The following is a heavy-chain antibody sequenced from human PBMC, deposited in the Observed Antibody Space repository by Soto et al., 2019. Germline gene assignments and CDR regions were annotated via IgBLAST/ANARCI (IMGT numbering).Heavy chain of an antibody. CDR2: ISYDGSNK. J-gene: IGHJ6*03. CDR1: GFTFSSYG. Sequence: QVQLVESGGGVVQPGRSLRLSCAASGFTFSSYGMHWVRQAPGKGLEWVAVISYDGSNKYYADSVKGRFTISRDNSKNTLYLQMNSLRAEDTAVYYCAKPPHFTIFGEVTPYYYYYMDVWGKGTTVTVS. V-gene: IGHV3-30*18. CDR3: AKPPHFTIFGEVTPYYYYYMDV. D-gene: IGHD3-3*01.